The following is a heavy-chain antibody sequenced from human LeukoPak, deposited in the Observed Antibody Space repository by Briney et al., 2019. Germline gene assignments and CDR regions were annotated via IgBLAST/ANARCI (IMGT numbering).Heavy chain of an antibody. Sequence: GGSLRLSCAASKFTFISYAMRWVRQAPGKGLEWVSAISGSGDSTYYADSVKGRFTISRDNSKNTLYLQMNSLRAEDTAVYYCAKDGYTSSLIHPGATEFDFWGQGTLVTVSS. D-gene: IGHD6-6*01. CDR3: AKDGYTSSLIHPGATEFDF. J-gene: IGHJ4*02. CDR1: KFTFISYA. V-gene: IGHV3-23*01. CDR2: ISGSGDST.